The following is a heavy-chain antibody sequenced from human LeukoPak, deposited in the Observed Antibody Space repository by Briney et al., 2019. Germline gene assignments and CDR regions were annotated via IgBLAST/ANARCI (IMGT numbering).Heavy chain of an antibody. D-gene: IGHD5-12*01. V-gene: IGHV3-74*01. J-gene: IGHJ4*02. CDR3: AKGGATICDN. CDR2: INSNGSST. CDR1: GFTFTNYW. Sequence: PGGSLRLSCAASGFTFTNYWMHWVRQSPGKGLVWVSRINSNGSSTSYADSMKGRFTISRGNAKNTLHLQMTSLRAEDTALYYCAKGGATICDNWGQGTLVTVSS.